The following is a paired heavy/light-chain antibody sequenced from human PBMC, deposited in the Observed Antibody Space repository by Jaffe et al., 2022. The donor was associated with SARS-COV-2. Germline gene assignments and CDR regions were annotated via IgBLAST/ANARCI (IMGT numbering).Light chain of an antibody. J-gene: IGKJ3*01. CDR2: DAS. CDR1: QNVRSY. CDR3: QQRSNWPST. V-gene: IGKV3-11*01. Sequence: EIVLTQSPATLSLSPGERATLSCRASQNVRSYLAWYQQRPGQAPRLLIYDASNRATGIPARFSGSGSGTDFTLTISSLEPEDFAVYYCQQRSNWPSTFGPGTKVDIK.
Heavy chain of an antibody. CDR1: GFTFSSYA. CDR3: AKDPSYYYGSGSYSSFEY. J-gene: IGHJ4*02. V-gene: IGHV3-23*01. CDR2: ITGSGGST. D-gene: IGHD3-10*01. Sequence: EVQLLESGGGLAQPGGSLRLSCAASGFTFSSYAMSWVRQAPGKGLEWVSSITGSGGSTYYAGSVKGRFTISRDNSKNTMSLQMNSLRAEDTAVYYCAKDPSYYYGSGSYSSFEYWGQGTLVTVSS.